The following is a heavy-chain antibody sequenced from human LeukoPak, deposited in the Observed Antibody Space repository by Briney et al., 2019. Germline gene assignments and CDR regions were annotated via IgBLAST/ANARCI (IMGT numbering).Heavy chain of an antibody. CDR2: IYYSGNT. J-gene: IGHJ5*02. V-gene: IGHV4-31*03. D-gene: IGHD3-22*01. CDR3: ARVDYYDSSGYQGNWFDP. Sequence: PSQTLSLTCTVSGGSISSGGYYWSWIRQHPGKGLEWIGYIYYSGNTYYNPSLKSRVTISVDRSKNQFSLKLSSVTAADTAVYYCARVDYYDSSGYQGNWFDPWGQGTLVTVSS. CDR1: GGSISSGGYY.